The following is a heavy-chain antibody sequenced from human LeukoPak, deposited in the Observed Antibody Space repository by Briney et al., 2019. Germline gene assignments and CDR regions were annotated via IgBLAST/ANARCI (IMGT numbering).Heavy chain of an antibody. D-gene: IGHD2-15*01. V-gene: IGHV3-21*01. Sequence: GGSLRLSCAASGFTFSSYSMNWVRQSPGKGLEWVSPISSSSGYIYYADSVKGRFTISRDNAKNSLYLQMNSLRAEDTAVYYCARELISSTSLDYWGQGTLVTVSS. CDR2: ISSSSGYI. J-gene: IGHJ4*02. CDR1: GFTFSSYS. CDR3: ARELISSTSLDY.